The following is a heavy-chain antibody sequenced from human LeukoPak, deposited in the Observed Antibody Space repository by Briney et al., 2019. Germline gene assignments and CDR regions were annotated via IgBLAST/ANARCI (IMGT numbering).Heavy chain of an antibody. Sequence: GGSLRLSCAASGFTFSSYAMSWVRQAPGKGLEWVSAISSSGGSTFYADSVKGRFAISRDNSRNTLYLQMNSLRAEDTAVYYCAKEAAMAPYYFDYWGQGTLVTVSS. CDR2: ISSSGGST. V-gene: IGHV3-23*01. CDR3: AKEAAMAPYYFDY. J-gene: IGHJ4*02. D-gene: IGHD5-18*01. CDR1: GFTFSSYA.